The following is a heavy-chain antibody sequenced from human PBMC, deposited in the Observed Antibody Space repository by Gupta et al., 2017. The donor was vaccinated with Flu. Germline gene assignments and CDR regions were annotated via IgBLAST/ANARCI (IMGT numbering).Heavy chain of an antibody. V-gene: IGHV3-23*01. D-gene: IGHD5-18*01. CDR1: GFTFSSSP. Sequence: ELQLLESGGGLVQPGGSLRLSCAASGFTFSSSPMSSVRQAPGKGLEWVSAISGSGGSTYYADSVKGRFTISRDNSKNTLYLQMNSLRAEDTAVYYCAKDRLIQLWNEIDYWGQGTLVTVSS. J-gene: IGHJ4*02. CDR2: ISGSGGST. CDR3: AKDRLIQLWNEIDY.